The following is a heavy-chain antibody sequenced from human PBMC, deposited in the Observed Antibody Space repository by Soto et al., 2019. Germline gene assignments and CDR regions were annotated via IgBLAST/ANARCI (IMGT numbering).Heavy chain of an antibody. V-gene: IGHV3-23*01. Sequence: PGGSLRVSCAASGFTFSSYAMTWFRQAPGKGLEWVSATSGSGGSTYYAASVKGRFTISRDNSKNTLYLQMNSLRAEDTAVYYCVKDRTFDSSGYYSYCGQGTLVTVSS. J-gene: IGHJ4*02. CDR3: VKDRTFDSSGYYSY. CDR2: TSGSGGST. CDR1: GFTFSSYA. D-gene: IGHD3-22*01.